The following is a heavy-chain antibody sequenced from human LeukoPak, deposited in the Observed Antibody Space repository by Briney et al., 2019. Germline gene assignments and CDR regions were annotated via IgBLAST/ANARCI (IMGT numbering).Heavy chain of an antibody. CDR1: GFTFSSYA. Sequence: QTGGSLRLSCAASGFTFSSYAMHWVRQAPGKGLEWVAVISYDGSNKYYADSVKGRFTISRDNSKNTLYLQMNSLRAEDTAVYYCASGTYSSSWPFDYWAREPWSPSPQ. D-gene: IGHD6-13*01. CDR2: ISYDGSNK. CDR3: ASGTYSSSWPFDY. J-gene: IGHJ4*02. V-gene: IGHV3-30-3*01.